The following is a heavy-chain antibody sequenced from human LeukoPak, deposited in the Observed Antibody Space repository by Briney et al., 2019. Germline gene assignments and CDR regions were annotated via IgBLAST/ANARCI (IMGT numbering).Heavy chain of an antibody. J-gene: IGHJ4*01. CDR3: AKVGVVPWTLPNY. CDR2: ISASTDST. CDR1: GFTIRSYA. V-gene: IGHV3-23*01. Sequence: GGSLRHSCAVSGFTIRSYAMNWVRQAPGKGLEWVSTISASTDSTYYTDSVKGRFTISRDNFRNMLHLEMNSLRAEDTAVYYCAKVGVVPWTLPNYWGHGTLLTV. D-gene: IGHD2-15*01.